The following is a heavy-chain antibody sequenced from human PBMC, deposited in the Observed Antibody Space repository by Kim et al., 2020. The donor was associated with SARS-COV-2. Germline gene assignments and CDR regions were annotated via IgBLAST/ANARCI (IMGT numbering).Heavy chain of an antibody. CDR1: GGTFSSYA. J-gene: IGHJ4*02. CDR2: IIPIFGTA. V-gene: IGHV1-69*13. D-gene: IGHD2-15*01. CDR3: AREESRGGYCSGGRCSDFDY. Sequence: SVKVSCKASGGTFSSYAISWVRQAPGQGLEWMGGIIPIFGTANYAQKFQGRVTITADESTSTAYMELSSLRSEDTAVYYCAREESRGGYCSGGRCSDFDYWGQGTLVTVSS.